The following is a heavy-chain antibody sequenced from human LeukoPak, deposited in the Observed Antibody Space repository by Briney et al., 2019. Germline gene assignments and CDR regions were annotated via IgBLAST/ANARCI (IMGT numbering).Heavy chain of an antibody. J-gene: IGHJ6*02. V-gene: IGHV3-21*01. Sequence: GGSLRLSCAASGFTFSSYSMNWVRQAPGKGLEWVSSISSSSYIYYADSVKGRFTISRDNTKNSLYLQMNSLRAEDTAVYYCASKPGPRDYYYGMDVWGQGTTVTVSS. CDR3: ASKPGPRDYYYGMDV. CDR1: GFTFSSYS. CDR2: ISSSSYI.